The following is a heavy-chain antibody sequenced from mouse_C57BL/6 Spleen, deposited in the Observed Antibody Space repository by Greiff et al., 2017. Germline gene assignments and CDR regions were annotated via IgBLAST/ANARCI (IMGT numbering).Heavy chain of an antibody. CDR3: ARSDDYDVRGGF. Sequence: QVQLQQPGAELVKPGASVKLSCKASGYTFTSYWMPWVKQRPGQGLEWIGEIDPSDSYTNYNQKFKGKATLTVDTSSSTAYMQLSSLTSEDSAVYYCARSDDYDVRGGFWGQGTTLTVSS. CDR2: IDPSDSYT. D-gene: IGHD2-4*01. CDR1: GYTFTSYW. J-gene: IGHJ2*01. V-gene: IGHV1-50*01.